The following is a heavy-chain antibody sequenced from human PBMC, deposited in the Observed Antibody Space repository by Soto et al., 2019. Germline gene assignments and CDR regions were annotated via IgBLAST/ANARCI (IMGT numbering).Heavy chain of an antibody. J-gene: IGHJ4*01. CDR2: MSNSGDLT. Sequence: PGGSLRLSCAASGFSFRTYAMGWVRQAPGKGLEWVSVMSNSGDLTYYAGSVKGRFTISRDNSENTLYLQMSSLRAEDAAIYYCAKDAAKTYGCYYFDHCGHGPLVTVSS. CDR1: GFSFRTYA. CDR3: AKDAAKTYGCYYFDH. D-gene: IGHD2-15*01. V-gene: IGHV3-23*01.